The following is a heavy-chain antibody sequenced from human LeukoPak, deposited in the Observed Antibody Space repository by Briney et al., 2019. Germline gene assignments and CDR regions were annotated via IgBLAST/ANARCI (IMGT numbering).Heavy chain of an antibody. V-gene: IGHV3-11*04. Sequence: GGSLRLSCEGSGFTFGNHYMSWIRQASGKGLEWVSYIHSGGGDIYYADSVKGRFTISRDNAKNSLYLQMNSLRDEDTAVYYCAREPYGSGSYQFDYWGQGTLVTVSS. CDR3: AREPYGSGSYQFDY. D-gene: IGHD3-10*01. CDR1: GFTFGNHY. J-gene: IGHJ4*02. CDR2: IHSGGGDI.